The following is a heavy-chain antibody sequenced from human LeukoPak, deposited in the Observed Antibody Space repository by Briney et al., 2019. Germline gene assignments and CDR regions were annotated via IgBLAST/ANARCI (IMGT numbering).Heavy chain of an antibody. D-gene: IGHD1-14*01. CDR2: INHSGST. V-gene: IGHV4-34*01. J-gene: IGHJ5*02. Sequence: SETLSLTCAVYGGSFSGYYWSWIRQPPGKGLEWIGEINHSGSTNYNPSLKSRVTISVDTSKNQFSLKLSSVTTADTAVYYCARGLRAGGKHFDPWGQGTLVTVSS. CDR1: GGSFSGYY. CDR3: ARGLRAGGKHFDP.